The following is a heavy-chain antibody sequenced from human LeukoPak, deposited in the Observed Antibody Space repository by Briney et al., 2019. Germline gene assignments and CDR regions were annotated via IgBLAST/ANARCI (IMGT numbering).Heavy chain of an antibody. J-gene: IGHJ5*02. CDR2: INPNSGGT. CDR3: ARVRTIVATNWFDP. CDR1: GYTFTGYY. V-gene: IGHV1-2*02. Sequence: ASVKVSCKSFGYTFTGYYMHWVRQAPGQGLDWMGWINPNSGGTNYAQKFQGRVTMARDKSISTAYMELSRLRSDDTAVYYCARVRTIVATNWFDPWGQGTLVTVSS. D-gene: IGHD5-12*01.